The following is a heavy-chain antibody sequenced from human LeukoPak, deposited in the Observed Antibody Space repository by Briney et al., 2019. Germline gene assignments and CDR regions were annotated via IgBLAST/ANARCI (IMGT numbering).Heavy chain of an antibody. J-gene: IGHJ5*02. D-gene: IGHD2-2*01. V-gene: IGHV3-23*01. CDR2: ISGSGGTI. CDR3: AKVGCSSTSCYRLLNNWFDP. CDR1: GFTFNNYA. Sequence: PGGSLRLSCAASGFTFNNYAMSWVRQAPGKGPEWLSAISGSGGTIYSADSVKGRFTITRDNSKNTLYLQMNSLRAEDTAVYYCAKVGCSSTSCYRLLNNWFDPWGQGTLVTVSS.